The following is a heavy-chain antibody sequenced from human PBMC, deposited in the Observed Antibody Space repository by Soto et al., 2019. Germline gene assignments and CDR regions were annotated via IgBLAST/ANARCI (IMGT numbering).Heavy chain of an antibody. CDR2: IGPESGAT. D-gene: IGHD1-26*01. J-gene: IGHJ4*02. Sequence: ASVKVSCKESGYTFTGHYIHCGLHAIEQGPEWMGEIGPESGATRYAKRFQGRVTMTRDMSITTVYMELNNLSPDDTAVYYCGRGRSGQIVVFYWGQGTPVTVSS. CDR3: GRGRSGQIVVFY. V-gene: IGHV1-2*02. CDR1: GYTFTGHY.